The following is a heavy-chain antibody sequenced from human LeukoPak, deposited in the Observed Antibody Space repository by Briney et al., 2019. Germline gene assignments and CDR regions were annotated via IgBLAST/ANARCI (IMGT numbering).Heavy chain of an antibody. CDR3: AKLNPSSSWYKRDFDY. D-gene: IGHD6-13*01. J-gene: IGHJ4*02. CDR1: GFTLSSNA. V-gene: IGHV3-23*01. CDR2: ISGSGGST. Sequence: GGSLRLSCVASGFTLSSNAMSWVRQAPGKGLEWVSAISGSGGSTYYADSVTGRFTISRDNSKNTLYLQMNSLRAEDTAVYYCAKLNPSSSWYKRDFDYWGQGTLVTVSS.